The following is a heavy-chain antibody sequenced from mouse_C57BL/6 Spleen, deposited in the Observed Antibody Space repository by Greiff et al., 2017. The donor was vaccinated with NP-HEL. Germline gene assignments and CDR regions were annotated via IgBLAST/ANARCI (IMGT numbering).Heavy chain of an antibody. CDR3: ARDLWGSSRWFAY. D-gene: IGHD1-1*01. Sequence: EVQLQQSGAELVKPGASVKLSCTASGFNIKDYYMHWVKQRTEQGLEWIGRIDPEDGETKYAPKFQAKATITADTSSKTAYLQLSSLTAADNAVYSWARDLWGSSRWFAYWGQGTLVTVSA. CDR2: IDPEDGET. J-gene: IGHJ3*01. CDR1: GFNIKDYY. V-gene: IGHV14-2*01.